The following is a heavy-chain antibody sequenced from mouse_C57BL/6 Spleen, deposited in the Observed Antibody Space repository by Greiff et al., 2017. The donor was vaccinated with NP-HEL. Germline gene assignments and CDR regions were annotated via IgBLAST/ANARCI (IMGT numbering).Heavy chain of an antibody. CDR2: INYDGSST. CDR1: GFTFSDYY. Sequence: EVQLVESEGGLVQPGSSMKLSCTASGFTFSDYYMAWVRQVPEKGLEWVANINYDGSSTYYLDSLKSRFIISRDNAKNILYLQMSSLKSEDTATYYCARAQSSGPLFAYWGQGTLVTVSA. V-gene: IGHV5-16*01. D-gene: IGHD3-2*02. J-gene: IGHJ3*01. CDR3: ARAQSSGPLFAY.